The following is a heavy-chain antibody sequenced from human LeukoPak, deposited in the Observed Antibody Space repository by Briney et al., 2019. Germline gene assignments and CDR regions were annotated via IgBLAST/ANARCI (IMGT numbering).Heavy chain of an antibody. Sequence: PGRSLRLSCAASGFTFSSYAMHWVRQAPGKGLEWVAVISYDGSNKYYADSVKGRFTISRDNSKNTLYLQMNRLRAEDTAVYYCASDLGYCSSTSCRTMGYYYYGMDVWGQGTTVTVSS. CDR2: ISYDGSNK. CDR3: ASDLGYCSSTSCRTMGYYYYGMDV. V-gene: IGHV3-30-3*01. CDR1: GFTFSSYA. D-gene: IGHD2-2*01. J-gene: IGHJ6*02.